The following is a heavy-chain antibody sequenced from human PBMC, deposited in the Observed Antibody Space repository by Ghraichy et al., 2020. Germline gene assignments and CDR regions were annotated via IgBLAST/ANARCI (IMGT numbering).Heavy chain of an antibody. CDR2: IKQDGSEK. D-gene: IGHD5-24*01. CDR1: GFTFSSYW. Sequence: GESLNISCAASGFTFSSYWMSWVRQAPGKGLEWVANIKQDGSEKYYVDSVKGRFTISRDNAKNSLYLQMNSLRAEDTAVYYCARDRDVYFDYWGQGTLVTVSS. CDR3: ARDRDVYFDY. V-gene: IGHV3-7*01. J-gene: IGHJ4*02.